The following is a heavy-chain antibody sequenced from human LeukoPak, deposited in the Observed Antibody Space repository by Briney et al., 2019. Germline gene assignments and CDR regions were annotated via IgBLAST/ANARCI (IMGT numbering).Heavy chain of an antibody. Sequence: ASVEVSSKVYGYTLTQLVIHWVRQAPGKGLEWMGGFDPEDGETIYAQKFQGRVTMTEDTSTDTAYMELSSLRSEDTAFYYCATSSGTYFLYWGKRALVSVS. D-gene: IGHD1-26*01. CDR3: ATSSGTYFLY. CDR1: GYTLTQLV. V-gene: IGHV1-24*01. J-gene: IGHJ4*02. CDR2: FDPEDGET.